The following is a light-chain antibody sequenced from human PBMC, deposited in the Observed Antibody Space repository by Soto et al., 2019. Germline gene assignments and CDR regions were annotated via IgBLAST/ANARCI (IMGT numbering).Light chain of an antibody. V-gene: IGKV2-28*01. Sequence: DIVMTQSPLSLPVTPGEPAAISCRSSQSLLHKNGYNYLDWYLQKPGQSPQLLIFLGSNRASGVPDRFSGGGSGTEFTLKITRVEAEDVGVYYWMQGLQTPQTFGQGTKVEI. J-gene: IGKJ1*01. CDR2: LGS. CDR3: MQGLQTPQT. CDR1: QSLLHKNGYNY.